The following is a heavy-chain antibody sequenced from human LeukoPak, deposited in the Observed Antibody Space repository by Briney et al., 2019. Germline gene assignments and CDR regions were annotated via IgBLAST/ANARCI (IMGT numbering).Heavy chain of an antibody. V-gene: IGHV5-51*01. J-gene: IGHJ5*02. CDR1: GYSFTSYW. D-gene: IGHD3-10*01. CDR2: IHPGDTAT. Sequence: GESLKISCKGSGYSFTSYWIGWVRQTPGEGLEWMGIIHPGDTATRYGPSFQGQVTISADKSISTAYLQWNSLKASDTALYYCARAISLGSGTDWFDPWGQGTRVTVSS. CDR3: ARAISLGSGTDWFDP.